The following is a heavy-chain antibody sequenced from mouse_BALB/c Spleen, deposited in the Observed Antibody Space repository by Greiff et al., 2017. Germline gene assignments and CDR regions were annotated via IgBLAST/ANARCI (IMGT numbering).Heavy chain of an antibody. CDR3: ARYGYDAHFDY. D-gene: IGHD2-2*01. CDR1: GYTFTSYY. J-gene: IGHJ2*01. V-gene: IGHV1S56*01. Sequence: QVQLQQSGPELVKPGASVRISCKASGYTFTSYYIHWVKQRPGQGLEWIGWIYPGNVNTKYNEKFKGKATLTADKSSSTAYMQLSSLTSEDSAVYFCARYGYDAHFDYWGQGTTLTVSS. CDR2: IYPGNVNT.